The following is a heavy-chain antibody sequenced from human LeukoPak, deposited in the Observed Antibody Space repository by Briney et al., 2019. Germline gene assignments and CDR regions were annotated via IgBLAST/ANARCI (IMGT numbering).Heavy chain of an antibody. V-gene: IGHV4-39*01. Sequence: SETLSLTCTVSGDSISSSSYYWGWVRQPPGKGLEWIADIYYSGSSYYSPSLKSRVTISLDTSKNQFSLKLRSVTAADTAVFFCARRRYYDSTGFLDWGQGTLVSVSS. CDR3: ARRRYYDSTGFLD. J-gene: IGHJ1*01. D-gene: IGHD3-22*01. CDR2: IYYSGSS. CDR1: GDSISSSSYY.